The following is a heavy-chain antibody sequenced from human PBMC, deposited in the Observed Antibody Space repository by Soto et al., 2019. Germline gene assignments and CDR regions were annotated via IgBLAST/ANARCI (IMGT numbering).Heavy chain of an antibody. CDR2: IIPIFGTA. CDR1: GGTFSSYA. Sequence: SVKVSCKASGGTFSSYAISWVRQAPGQGLEWMGGIIPIFGTANYAQKFQGRVTITADESTSTAYMELSSLRSEDTAVYYCARWFGPPHAFDIWGRGTMVTVSS. CDR3: ARWFGPPHAFDI. V-gene: IGHV1-69*13. J-gene: IGHJ3*02. D-gene: IGHD3-10*01.